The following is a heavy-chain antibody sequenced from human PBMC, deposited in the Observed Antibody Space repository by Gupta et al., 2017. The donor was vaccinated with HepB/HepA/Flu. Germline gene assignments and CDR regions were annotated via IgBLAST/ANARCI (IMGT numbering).Heavy chain of an antibody. D-gene: IGHD3-22*01. CDR3: ARDYYDSSGYFGYYYYYGMDV. CDR2: INHSGST. CDR1: GGSFSGYY. V-gene: IGHV4-34*01. Sequence: QVQLQQWGAGLLKPSETLSLTCAVYGGSFSGYYWSWIRQPPGTGLEWIGEINHSGSTNYNPSLKSRVTISVDTSKNQFSLKLSSVTAADTAVYYCARDYYDSSGYFGYYYYYGMDVWGQGTTVTVSS. J-gene: IGHJ6*02.